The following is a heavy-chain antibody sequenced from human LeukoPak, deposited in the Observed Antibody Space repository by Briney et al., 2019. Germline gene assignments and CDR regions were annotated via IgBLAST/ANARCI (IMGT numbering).Heavy chain of an antibody. Sequence: VGSLRLSCGSSGFTCSDSWMSWFGQGPGQGLEGVASIKDDGSDKYYLDSVRGRLTISSDNAEDSLYLQLDDLRAEDTAVFYCARHLLRGQNFDYWGQGTLVTVSS. V-gene: IGHV3-7*01. CDR3: ARHLLRGQNFDY. CDR2: IKDDGSDK. J-gene: IGHJ4*02. CDR1: GFTCSDSW.